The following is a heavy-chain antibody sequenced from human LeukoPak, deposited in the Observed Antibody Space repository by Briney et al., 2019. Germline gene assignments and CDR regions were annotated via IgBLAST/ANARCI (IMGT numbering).Heavy chain of an antibody. V-gene: IGHV3-23*01. CDR3: ARGSSKVY. D-gene: IGHD2-2*01. CDR1: GFTFSSYA. Sequence: GGSLRLSCAASGFTFSSYAMSWVRQAPGKGLEWVSAVSGSAGSTYYADSVKGRFTISRDNAKNSLYLQMNSLRAEDTAVYYCARGSSKVYWGQGTLVTVSS. CDR2: VSGSAGST. J-gene: IGHJ4*02.